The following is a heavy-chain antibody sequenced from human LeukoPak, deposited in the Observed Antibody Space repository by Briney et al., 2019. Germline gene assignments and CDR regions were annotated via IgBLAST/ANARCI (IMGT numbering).Heavy chain of an antibody. CDR2: INHSGST. V-gene: IGHV4-34*01. CDR3: ARGGYRGSRLVTFDY. J-gene: IGHJ4*02. CDR1: GGSFSGYY. Sequence: SETLSLTCAVYGGSFSGYYWSWIRQPPGKGLEWIGEINHSGSTNYNPSLKNRVTISVDTSKNQFSLKLSSVTAADTAVYYCARGGYRGSRLVTFDYWGQGTLVTVSS. D-gene: IGHD6-13*01.